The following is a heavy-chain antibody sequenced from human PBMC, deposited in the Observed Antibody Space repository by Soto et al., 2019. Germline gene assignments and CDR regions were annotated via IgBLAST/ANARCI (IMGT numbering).Heavy chain of an antibody. J-gene: IGHJ4*02. CDR1: GYTFTSYY. D-gene: IGHD5-12*01. V-gene: IGHV1-46*01. CDR2: INPSGGST. CDR3: ARGPGEMATITWGYYFDY. Sequence: VKVSCKASGYTFTSYYMHWVRQAPGQGLEWMGIINPSGGSTSYAQKFQGRVTMTRDTSTSTVYMELSSLRSEDTAVYYCARGPGEMATITWGYYFDYWGQGTLVTVSS.